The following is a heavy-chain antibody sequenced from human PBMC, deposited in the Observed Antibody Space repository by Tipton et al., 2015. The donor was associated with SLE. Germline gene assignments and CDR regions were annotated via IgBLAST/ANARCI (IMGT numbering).Heavy chain of an antibody. CDR3: AKDMMGGIARGRALDL. J-gene: IGHJ3*01. CDR2: ISWNSGSI. Sequence: RSLRLSCAVSGSSFEDHAVHWVRQVPGKGLEWVSGISWNSGSIVYADSVKGRFTIFRDNARKSLYLQMNSLRAEDTALYYCAKDMMGGIARGRALDLWGQGTMVTVSS. V-gene: IGHV3-9*01. CDR1: GSSFEDHA. D-gene: IGHD3-16*01.